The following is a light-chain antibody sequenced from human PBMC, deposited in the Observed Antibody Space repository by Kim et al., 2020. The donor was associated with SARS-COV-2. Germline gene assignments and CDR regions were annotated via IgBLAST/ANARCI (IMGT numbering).Light chain of an antibody. CDR2: GAS. J-gene: IGKJ2*01. Sequence: EIVLTQSPGTLSLSPGERATLSCRTSQSIGSGSLAWYQQKPGQPPRLLTYGASSRATGIPDRFSGSGSGTDFTLTISRLEPEDFAVYYCQRYGAFGKGNKLEI. CDR1: QSIGSGS. CDR3: QRYGA. V-gene: IGKV3-20*01.